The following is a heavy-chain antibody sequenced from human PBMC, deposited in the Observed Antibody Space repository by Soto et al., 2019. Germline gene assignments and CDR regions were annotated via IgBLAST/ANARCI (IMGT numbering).Heavy chain of an antibody. CDR3: ARDSSMVRGVVPTYYYGMDV. J-gene: IGHJ6*02. Sequence: ASVKVSCKASGYTFTSYVMHWVRQAPGQRLEWMGWINAGNGNTKYSQKFEGRVTITRDTSASTAYMDLSSLRSEDTAVYYCARDSSMVRGVVPTYYYGMDVWGQGTTVTAP. D-gene: IGHD3-10*01. CDR1: GYTFTSYV. CDR2: INAGNGNT. V-gene: IGHV1-3*01.